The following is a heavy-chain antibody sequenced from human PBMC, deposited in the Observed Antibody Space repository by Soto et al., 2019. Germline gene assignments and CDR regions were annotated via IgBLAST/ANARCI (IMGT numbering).Heavy chain of an antibody. D-gene: IGHD3-22*01. V-gene: IGHV3-21*01. CDR2: ISSSGSYI. J-gene: IGHJ5*02. CDR1: GFTFSSYS. CDR3: ARGGYDLNSFDP. Sequence: EVQLVESGGGLVKPGGSLRLSCSASGFTFSSYSMGWVRQAPGKGLEWVAYISSSGSYIYYADSVKGRFTVSRDNAKKSVLLQMNSLRAEDTAVYYCARGGYDLNSFDPGGQGTLVTVSS.